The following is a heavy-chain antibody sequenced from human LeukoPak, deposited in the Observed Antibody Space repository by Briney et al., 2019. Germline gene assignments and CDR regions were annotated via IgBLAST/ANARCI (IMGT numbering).Heavy chain of an antibody. CDR3: ARGKIGYSYGSCY. Sequence: GEPLKISCKGSGYSFTSYWFGWVRQMPGKGLEWMGIIYPGDSDTRYSPSFQGQVTISADKSISTAYLQWSSLKASDTAIYYCARGKIGYSYGSCYWGQGTLVTVSS. J-gene: IGHJ4*02. CDR1: GYSFTSYW. CDR2: IYPGDSDT. D-gene: IGHD5-18*01. V-gene: IGHV5-51*01.